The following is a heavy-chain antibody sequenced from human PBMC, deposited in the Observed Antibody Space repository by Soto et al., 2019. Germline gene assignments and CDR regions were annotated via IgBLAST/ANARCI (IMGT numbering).Heavy chain of an antibody. D-gene: IGHD3-10*01. J-gene: IGHJ5*02. Sequence: SVKVSCKASGFTFTSSAMQWVRQARGQRLEGIGWIVVGSGNTNYAQKFQERVTITRDMSTSTAYMELSSLRSEDTAVYYCAAVRSLWFGDINWFDPWGQGTLVTVSS. CDR2: IVVGSGNT. CDR1: GFTFTSSA. CDR3: AAVRSLWFGDINWFDP. V-gene: IGHV1-58*02.